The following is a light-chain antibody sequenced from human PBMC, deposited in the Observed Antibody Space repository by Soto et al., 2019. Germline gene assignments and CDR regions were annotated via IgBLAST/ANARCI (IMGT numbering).Light chain of an antibody. CDR2: GVS. J-gene: IGKJ3*01. V-gene: IGKV3-20*01. Sequence: DIVLTQSPGTLSLSPGERATLSCRARQREDGRFLAWYQHKPGQAPRLLIYGVSSRATGIPDRFSGSGSGTVFTLTITRLEPEDSAIYYCQRPGTFGPGTRVDIK. CDR1: QREDGRF. CDR3: QRPGT.